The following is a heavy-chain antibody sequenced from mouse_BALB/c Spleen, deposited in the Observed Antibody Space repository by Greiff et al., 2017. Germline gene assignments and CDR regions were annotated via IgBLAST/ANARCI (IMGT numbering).Heavy chain of an antibody. J-gene: IGHJ4*01. CDR1: GFSLTSYG. Sequence: QVQLKQSGPGLVQPSQSLSITCTVSGFSLTSYGVHWVRQSPGKGLEWLGVIWSGGSTDYNAAFISRLSISKDNSKSQVFFKMNSLQADDTAIYYCARNWRITTVVATNAMDYWGQGTSVTVSS. D-gene: IGHD1-1*01. CDR3: ARNWRITTVVATNAMDY. V-gene: IGHV2-4-1*01. CDR2: IWSGGST.